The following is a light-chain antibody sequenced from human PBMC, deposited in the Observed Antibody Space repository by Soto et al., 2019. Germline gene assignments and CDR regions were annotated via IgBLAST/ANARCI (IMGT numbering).Light chain of an antibody. Sequence: QSVLTQPPSVSAAPGQKVTISCSGSSSNIGNNYVSWYQQLPGTAPKLLIYDNNKRPSGIPDRFSGSKSGTSATLGITGLKTGDEAEYYCGTWDSSLSAGGVFGGGTKLTVL. V-gene: IGLV1-51*01. CDR1: SSNIGNNY. CDR3: GTWDSSLSAGGV. CDR2: DNN. J-gene: IGLJ2*01.